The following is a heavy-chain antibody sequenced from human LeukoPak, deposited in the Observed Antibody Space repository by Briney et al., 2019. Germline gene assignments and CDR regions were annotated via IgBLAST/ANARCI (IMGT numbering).Heavy chain of an antibody. V-gene: IGHV3-23*01. Sequence: GGTLRLSCVASGFTFSTYGMSWVRQAPGRGLEWVSAISGSGGSTYYADSVKGRFTISRDNSKNTLYLQMNSLRAEDTAVYYCAKDGGEYYDILTGYYPRLYYMDVWGKGTTVTVSS. D-gene: IGHD3-9*01. J-gene: IGHJ6*03. CDR1: GFTFSTYG. CDR2: ISGSGGST. CDR3: AKDGGEYYDILTGYYPRLYYMDV.